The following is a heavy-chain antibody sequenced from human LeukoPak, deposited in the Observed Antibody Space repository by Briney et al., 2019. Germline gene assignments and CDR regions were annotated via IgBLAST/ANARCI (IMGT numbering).Heavy chain of an antibody. Sequence: ASVKVYCKASGYTFTSYGISWVRQAPGQGLEWMGWISAYYGNTNYAQKLQGRVTMTTDTSTSTAYMEPRSLRSDDTAVYYCARGGVIIKWGYFDYWGQGTLVTVSS. V-gene: IGHV1-18*01. CDR1: GYTFTSYG. CDR3: ARGGVIIKWGYFDY. CDR2: ISAYYGNT. D-gene: IGHD3-10*01. J-gene: IGHJ4*02.